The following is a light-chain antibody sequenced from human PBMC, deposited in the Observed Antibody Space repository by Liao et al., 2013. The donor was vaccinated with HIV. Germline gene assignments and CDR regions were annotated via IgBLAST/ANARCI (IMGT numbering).Light chain of an antibody. J-gene: IGLJ1*01. CDR3: QAWDSGTPNYV. Sequence: SYVLTQPPSVSVAPGKTARITCGGKNIGSKSVHWYQQKPGQAPVLVMYYDRDRPSGIPERFSGSNSGNTATLTISGTQTLDEADYYCQAWDSGTPNYVFGTGTKVTVL. CDR2: YDR. V-gene: IGLV3-21*01. CDR1: NIGSKS.